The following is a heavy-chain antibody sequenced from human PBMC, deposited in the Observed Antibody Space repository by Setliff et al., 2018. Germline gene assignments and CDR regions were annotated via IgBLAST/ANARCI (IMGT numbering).Heavy chain of an antibody. CDR2: ISYDGSNK. CDR1: GFTFSSYA. D-gene: IGHD2-15*01. J-gene: IGHJ3*01. CDR3: TVGSLH. V-gene: IGHV3-30-3*01. Sequence: PGGSLRLSCAASGFTFSSYAMHWVRQAPGKGLEWVAVISYDGSNKYYAHSVKGRFTISRDDSKNTLYLQMNSLKTEDTAVYYCTVGSLHWGQGTMVTVSS.